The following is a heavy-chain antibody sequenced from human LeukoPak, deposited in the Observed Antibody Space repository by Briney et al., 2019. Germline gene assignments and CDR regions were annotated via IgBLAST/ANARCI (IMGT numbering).Heavy chain of an antibody. CDR1: GCSFTSYW. J-gene: IGHJ1*01. D-gene: IGHD6-19*01. V-gene: IGHV5-51*01. CDR3: ARHGSRQWLAINEQYFQH. CDR2: IYPGECDT. Sequence: GGALKISFKGSGCSFTSYWIGWVRRMPGKGGGWMGIIYPGECDTRYSPSFQGQVTISADKSISTAYLQWSSLKASDTAMYYCARHGSRQWLAINEQYFQHWGQGTLVTVSS.